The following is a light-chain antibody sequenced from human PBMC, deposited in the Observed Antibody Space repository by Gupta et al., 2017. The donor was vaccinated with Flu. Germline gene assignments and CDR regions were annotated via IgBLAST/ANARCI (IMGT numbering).Light chain of an antibody. Sequence: ESATFSCRASQSVGSNKVAWDQQKPGQAPSPLMLSASSRAAGVPDRFSGSGSGTDFTLTISRLEPEDFAVYYCLQCSSSPPTFGQGTKLEIK. V-gene: IGKV3-20*01. CDR3: LQCSSSPPT. CDR2: SAS. J-gene: IGKJ2*01. CDR1: QSVGSNK.